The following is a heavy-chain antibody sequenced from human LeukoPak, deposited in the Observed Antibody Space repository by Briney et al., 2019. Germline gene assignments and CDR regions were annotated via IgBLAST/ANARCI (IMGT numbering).Heavy chain of an antibody. D-gene: IGHD6-19*01. CDR1: GFTFDDYA. J-gene: IGHJ4*02. CDR3: AKDAYSSGWTKGDFDY. Sequence: GRSLRLSCAASGFTFDDYAMHWVRQAPGKGLEWVSGISWNSGSIGYADSVKGRFTISRDNAKNSLYLQMNSLRAEDTALYYCAKDAYSSGWTKGDFDYWGQGTLVTVSS. CDR2: ISWNSGSI. V-gene: IGHV3-9*01.